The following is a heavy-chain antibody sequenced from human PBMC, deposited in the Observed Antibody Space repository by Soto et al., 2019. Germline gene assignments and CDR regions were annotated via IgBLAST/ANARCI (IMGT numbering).Heavy chain of an antibody. D-gene: IGHD6-13*01. CDR3: ARSSRAAAVPRFDP. V-gene: IGHV4-31*03. J-gene: IGHJ5*02. CDR1: GASISSGGYF. Sequence: ASEILSLTCTVSGASISSGGYFWSWIRQHPGKGLEWIGYIYNSGSTYYNSSLKSRVTLSMDASKNQFSLKLSSVTAADTAVYYCARSSRAAAVPRFDPWGQGIQVTVSS. CDR2: IYNSGST.